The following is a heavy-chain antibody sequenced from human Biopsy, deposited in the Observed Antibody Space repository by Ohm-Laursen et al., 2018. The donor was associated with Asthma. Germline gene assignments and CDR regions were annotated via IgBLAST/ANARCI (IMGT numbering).Heavy chain of an antibody. CDR3: LKFAMDKLPHDPVFDI. V-gene: IGHV3-64D*08. Sequence: GSLRLSCSASGFSFSRHTLHWVRQPPGKGLQYVASILSDGGSTHYADSVKGRFIISRDNSRETLYLLMGSLRPEDTAIYYCLKFAMDKLPHDPVFDIWGQGTTVTVSS. D-gene: IGHD2-15*01. CDR2: ILSDGGST. J-gene: IGHJ3*02. CDR1: GFSFSRHT.